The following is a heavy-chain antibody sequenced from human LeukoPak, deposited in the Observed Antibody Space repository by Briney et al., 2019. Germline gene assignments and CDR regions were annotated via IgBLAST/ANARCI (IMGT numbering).Heavy chain of an antibody. J-gene: IGHJ4*02. CDR1: GFTFSSYA. CDR3: AKDFIHSGYFPGTFDY. Sequence: PGGSLRLSCAASGFTFSSYAMSWVRQAPGKGLEWVSAISGSGGSTYYADSVKGRFTISRDNSKNTLYLQMNSLRAEDTAVYYCAKDFIHSGYFPGTFDYWGQGTLVTVSS. V-gene: IGHV3-23*01. D-gene: IGHD5-12*01. CDR2: ISGSGGST.